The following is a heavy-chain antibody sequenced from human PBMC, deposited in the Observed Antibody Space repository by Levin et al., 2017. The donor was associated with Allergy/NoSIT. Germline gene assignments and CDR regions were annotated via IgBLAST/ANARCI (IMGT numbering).Heavy chain of an antibody. J-gene: IGHJ4*02. CDR3: ARGVFDS. CDR1: GFTFGNYG. D-gene: IGHD3-16*01. CDR2: ISGTTSYI. V-gene: IGHV3-21*01. Sequence: GGSLRLSCTASGFTFGNYGMNWVRQAPGKGLEWVSSISGTTSYIYYADSVKGRFTISRDDAKNSVYLQLNSLRAEDTAVSYCARGVFDSWGQGTPVTVSS.